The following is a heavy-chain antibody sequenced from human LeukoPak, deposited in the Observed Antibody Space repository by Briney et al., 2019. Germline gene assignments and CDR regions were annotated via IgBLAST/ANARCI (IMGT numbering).Heavy chain of an antibody. D-gene: IGHD6-25*01. CDR3: ARRGRNSSGWQDYL. CDR1: GGSFSDYY. CDR2: IYHTGST. Sequence: SETLSLTCAVYGGSFSDYYWSWIRQPPGKGLEWIANIYHTGSTNYNPSLSSRVTISIDTAKNQFSLKLTSVTAADTAVYYCARRGRNSSGWQDYLWGQGTLVTVSS. V-gene: IGHV4-59*01. J-gene: IGHJ4*02.